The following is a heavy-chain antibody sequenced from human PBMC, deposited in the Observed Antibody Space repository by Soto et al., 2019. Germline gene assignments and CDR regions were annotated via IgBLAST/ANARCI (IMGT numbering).Heavy chain of an antibody. V-gene: IGHV3-30-3*01. CDR3: ARSLGYCSSTSCYAGFDY. D-gene: IGHD2-2*01. J-gene: IGHJ4*02. CDR1: GFTFSSYA. Sequence: VQLVESGGGVVQPGRSLRLSCAASGFTFSSYAMHWVRQAPGKGLEWVAVISYDGSNKYYADSVKGRFTISRDNSKNTLYLQMNSLRAEDTAVYYCARSLGYCSSTSCYAGFDYWGQGTLVTVSS. CDR2: ISYDGSNK.